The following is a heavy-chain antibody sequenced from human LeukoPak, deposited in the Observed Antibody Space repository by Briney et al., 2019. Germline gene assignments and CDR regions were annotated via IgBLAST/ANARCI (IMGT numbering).Heavy chain of an antibody. J-gene: IGHJ4*02. D-gene: IGHD1-26*01. CDR1: GGSISSDY. CDR3: ARERIVGATYYFDY. CDR2: IYTSGST. V-gene: IGHV4-4*07. Sequence: SETLSLTCTVSGGSISSDYWSWIRQPAGKGLEWIGRIYTSGSTNYNPSLKSRVTMSVDTSKNQFSLKLSSVTAADTAVYYCARERIVGATYYFDYWGQGTLVTVSS.